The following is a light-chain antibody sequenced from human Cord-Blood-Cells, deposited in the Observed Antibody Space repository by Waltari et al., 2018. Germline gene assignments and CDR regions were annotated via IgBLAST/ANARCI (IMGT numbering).Light chain of an antibody. CDR2: GAS. J-gene: IGKJ2*01. V-gene: IGKV3-15*01. CDR1: QSVSSN. CDR3: QQYNNWPMYT. Sequence: EIVMTQSPATLSVSPGERATLSCRASQSVSSNLAWYQQKPGQAHRLLIYGASTRATCIPARFSGSWSGTEFTLTISSLQSEDFAVYYCQQYNNWPMYTCGQGTKLEIK.